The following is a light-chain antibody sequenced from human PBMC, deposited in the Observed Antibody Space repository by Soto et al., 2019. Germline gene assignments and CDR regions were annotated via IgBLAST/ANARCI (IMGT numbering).Light chain of an antibody. Sequence: EIVMTQSPATLSLAPLEISTLSCRASQGIKDYLAWFQQKPGQAPRLLIYDASNRATGIPARFSGSGSGTDFTLTISRLEPEDFAVYYCQQYGSSPITFGHGTRLEIK. CDR1: QGIKDY. CDR2: DAS. J-gene: IGKJ5*01. V-gene: IGKV3-20*01. CDR3: QQYGSSPIT.